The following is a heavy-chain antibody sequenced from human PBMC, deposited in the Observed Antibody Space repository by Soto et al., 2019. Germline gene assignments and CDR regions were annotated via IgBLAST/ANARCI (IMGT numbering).Heavy chain of an antibody. CDR2: VNHGGST. V-gene: IGHV4-34*01. D-gene: IGHD3-3*01. Sequence: QVQLQQWGAGLLKPSETLSLTCPVYGGSFSDYYWTWIRQPPGKGLEWIGEVNHGGSTHYNPSLKSRVSISVDTSKKQFSLNLTFVTAADTAVYYCAREWWSGSLIGGSLGGEGTLVTVSS. J-gene: IGHJ4*02. CDR1: GGSFSDYY. CDR3: AREWWSGSLIGGSL.